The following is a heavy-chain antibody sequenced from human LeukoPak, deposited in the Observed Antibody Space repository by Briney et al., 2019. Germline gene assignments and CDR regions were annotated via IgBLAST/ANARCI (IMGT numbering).Heavy chain of an antibody. D-gene: IGHD5-18*01. CDR3: ARGYRGYSYGYAY. J-gene: IGHJ4*02. CDR2: INHSGST. V-gene: IGHV4-34*01. Sequence: SETLSLTCAVYGGSFSGYYWSWIRQPPGKGLEGIGEINHSGSTNYNPSLKSRVTISVDTSKNQFSLKLSSVTAADTAVYHCARGYRGYSYGYAYWGQGTLVTVSS. CDR1: GGSFSGYY.